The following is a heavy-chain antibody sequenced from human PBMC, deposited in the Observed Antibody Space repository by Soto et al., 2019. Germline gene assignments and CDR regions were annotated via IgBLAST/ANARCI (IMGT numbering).Heavy chain of an antibody. Sequence: SETLSLTCAVYGGSFSGYYWSWIRQSPGKGLEWIGEINHSGSTNYNPSLKSRVTISVDTSKNQLSLKLSSVTAADTAVYYCARGWGRIFDYWGQGTLVT. CDR3: ARGWGRIFDY. V-gene: IGHV4-34*01. J-gene: IGHJ4*02. CDR1: GGSFSGYY. CDR2: INHSGST. D-gene: IGHD7-27*01.